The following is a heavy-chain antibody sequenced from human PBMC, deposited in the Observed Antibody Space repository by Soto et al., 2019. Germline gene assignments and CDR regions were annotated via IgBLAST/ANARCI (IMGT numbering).Heavy chain of an antibody. J-gene: IGHJ5*02. Sequence: QVQLQESGPGLVKPSGTLSLTCAVSGGSISSSNWWSWVRQPPGKGLEWIGEIYHSGSTNYNPSLKSRVTISVDKSKNQFSLKRSSVTAADTAVYYCASKFGPRSWWFWFDPWGQGTLVTVSS. CDR2: IYHSGST. D-gene: IGHD2-15*01. CDR3: ASKFGPRSWWFWFDP. V-gene: IGHV4-4*02. CDR1: GGSISSSNW.